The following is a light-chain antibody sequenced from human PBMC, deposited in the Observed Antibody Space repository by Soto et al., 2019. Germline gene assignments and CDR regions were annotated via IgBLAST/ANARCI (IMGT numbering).Light chain of an antibody. V-gene: IGLV2-14*01. CDR2: DVS. CDR1: SSDVGGYNY. J-gene: IGLJ2*01. CDR3: SSYTSSSTLL. Sequence: QSVLTQPPSVSGSPGQSITISCTGTSSDVGGYNYVSWYQQHPGKAPKLMIYDVSNRPSGVSNRFSGSKSGNTASLTIAGLQDEDEADYYCSSYTSSSTLLFGGGTKLTVL.